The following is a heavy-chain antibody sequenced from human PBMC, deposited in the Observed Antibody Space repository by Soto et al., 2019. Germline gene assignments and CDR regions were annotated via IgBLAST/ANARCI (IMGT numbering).Heavy chain of an antibody. D-gene: IGHD5-18*01. Sequence: PGGSLRLSCAASGFTFSGSAMHWVRQTSWKGLEWVGRIRNKGNGYATEYIASVKGRFIISRDDSKNTAYLQMSSLKTEDTAVYYCTRLVLDRAVDGFDYWGQGPLVTVSS. CDR1: GFTFSGSA. CDR3: TRLVLDRAVDGFDY. CDR2: IRNKGNGYAT. V-gene: IGHV3-73*01. J-gene: IGHJ4*02.